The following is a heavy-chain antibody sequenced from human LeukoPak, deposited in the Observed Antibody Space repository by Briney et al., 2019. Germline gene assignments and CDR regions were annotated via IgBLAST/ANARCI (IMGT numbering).Heavy chain of an antibody. V-gene: IGHV4-30-4*01. CDR3: ARENYYGYYIDY. CDR2: IYYSGST. Sequence: SETLSLSCTVSGGSISSGDYYWSWIRQPPGKGLEWIGYIYYSGSTYYSPSLKSRVTISVDTSKNQFSLKLSSVTAADTAVYYCARENYYGYYIDYWGQGTLVTVSS. CDR1: GGSISSGDYY. D-gene: IGHD3-10*01. J-gene: IGHJ4*02.